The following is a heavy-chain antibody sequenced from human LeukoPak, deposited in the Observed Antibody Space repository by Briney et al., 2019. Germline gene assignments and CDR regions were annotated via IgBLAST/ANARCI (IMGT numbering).Heavy chain of an antibody. Sequence: SETLSLACAVYGGSFSGYYWSWIRQPPGKGLEWIGEINHSGSTNYNPSLKSRVTISVDTSKNQFSLKLSSVTAADTAVYYCARGDLDIVVVPAAILLDYWAREPWSPSPQ. J-gene: IGHJ4*02. D-gene: IGHD2-2*02. CDR2: INHSGST. V-gene: IGHV4-34*01. CDR3: ARGDLDIVVVPAAILLDY. CDR1: GGSFSGYY.